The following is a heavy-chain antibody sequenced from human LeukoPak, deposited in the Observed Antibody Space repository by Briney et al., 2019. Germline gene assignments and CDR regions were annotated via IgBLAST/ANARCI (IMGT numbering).Heavy chain of an antibody. CDR3: ARDYCSGGSCCQDY. Sequence: GRSLRLSCAASGFTFSSYAMHWVRQAPGKGLEWVAVISYDGSNKYYADSVKGRFTISRDNSKNTLYLQMNSLRAEDTAVYYCARDYCSGGSCCQDYWGQGTLVTVSS. V-gene: IGHV3-30-3*01. D-gene: IGHD2-15*01. CDR2: ISYDGSNK. CDR1: GFTFSSYA. J-gene: IGHJ4*02.